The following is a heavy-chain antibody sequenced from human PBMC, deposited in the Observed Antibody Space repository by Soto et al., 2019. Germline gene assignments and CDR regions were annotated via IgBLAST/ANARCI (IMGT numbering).Heavy chain of an antibody. CDR1: GDSISSGGYY. V-gene: IGHV4-61*08. CDR3: ARRYGGNFDY. D-gene: IGHD3-16*01. J-gene: IGHJ4*02. Sequence: SETLSLTCTVSGDSISSGGYYWSWIRQHPGKGLECIGYIYYSGSTNYNPSLKSRVTISVDTSKNQFSLKLSSVTAADTAVYYCARRYGGNFDYWGQGTLVTVSS. CDR2: IYYSGST.